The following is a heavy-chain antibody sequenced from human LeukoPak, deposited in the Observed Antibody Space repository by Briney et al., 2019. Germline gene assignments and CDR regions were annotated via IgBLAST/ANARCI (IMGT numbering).Heavy chain of an antibody. CDR3: ARVAKERVGGVYYFDY. V-gene: IGHV3-48*01. CDR2: ISGGSSTI. J-gene: IGHJ4*02. CDR1: GFTFSDHS. Sequence: PGGSLRLSCAASGFTFSDHSMNWVRQAPGKGLEWISYISGGSSTIYYADSVKGRFTISRENAKNSLYLQMNSLRAGDTTVYYCARVAKERVGGVYYFDYWGQGTLVTVSS. D-gene: IGHD1-1*01.